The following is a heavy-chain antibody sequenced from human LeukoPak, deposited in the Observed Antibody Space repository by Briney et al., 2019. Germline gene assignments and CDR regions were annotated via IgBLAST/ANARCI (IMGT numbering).Heavy chain of an antibody. CDR2: INPNSGGT. J-gene: IGHJ5*02. CDR3: AREGYGSGINWFDP. V-gene: IGHV1-2*02. CDR1: GYTFTGYY. D-gene: IGHD3-10*01. Sequence: ASVKVSCKASGYTFTGYYMHWVRQAPGQGLEWMGWINPNSGGTNYAQKFQGRVTMTRDTSISTAYMELSRLRSDDTAVYYCAREGYGSGINWFDPWGQGTLVTVSS.